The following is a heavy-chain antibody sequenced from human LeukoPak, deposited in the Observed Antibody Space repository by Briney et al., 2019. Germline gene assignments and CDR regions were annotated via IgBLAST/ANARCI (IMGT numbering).Heavy chain of an antibody. D-gene: IGHD1-26*01. Sequence: SETQSLTCIVSGSSFSSSYWSWIRQPPGKGLEWIAYIYSNGNTNSNPSLKSRVTIAVDTSQSQFSLKLSSVTAADTAVYYCARGLVGLTPHAGVFQIWGQGTKVTVSS. CDR1: GSSFSSSY. CDR3: ARGLVGLTPHAGVFQI. CDR2: IYSNGNT. V-gene: IGHV4-59*01. J-gene: IGHJ3*02.